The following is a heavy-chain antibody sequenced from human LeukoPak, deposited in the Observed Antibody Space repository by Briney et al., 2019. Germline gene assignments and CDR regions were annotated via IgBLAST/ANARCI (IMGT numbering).Heavy chain of an antibody. V-gene: IGHV1-24*01. J-gene: IGHJ4*02. CDR1: GYTLTELS. CDR2: FDPEDGET. D-gene: IGHD7-27*01. Sequence: GASVTVSCKVSGYTLTELSIHWVRQAPGKGLEWMGGFDPEDGETIYAQKFQGRVTMTEDTSTDTAYMELSSLRSEDTAVYYCATYNWGSGLYFDYWGQGTLVTVSS. CDR3: ATYNWGSGLYFDY.